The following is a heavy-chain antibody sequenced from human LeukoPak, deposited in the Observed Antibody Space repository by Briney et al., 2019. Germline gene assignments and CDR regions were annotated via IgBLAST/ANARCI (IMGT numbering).Heavy chain of an antibody. D-gene: IGHD3-22*01. CDR3: TRAASSGPLFTYHMDV. V-gene: IGHV4-4*02. CDR1: GVSLSTTNW. J-gene: IGHJ6*03. Sequence: SETLSLTCAVSGVSLSTTNWWVWLRQPPGKGLEWMGSIYYTGSSHYNPSLKSRATISVDTSKNQFSLKLTSVTAADTAVYYCTRAASSGPLFTYHMDVWGKGTTVTVSS. CDR2: IYYTGSS.